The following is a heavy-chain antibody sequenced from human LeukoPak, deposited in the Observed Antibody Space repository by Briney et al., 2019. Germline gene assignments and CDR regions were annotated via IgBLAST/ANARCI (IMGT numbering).Heavy chain of an antibody. Sequence: ASVKVSCKASGGTFSSYAISWVRQAPGQGLEWMGWINPNSGGTNYAQKFQGRVTMTRDTSISTAYMELSRLRSDDTAVYYCARGPYYYYYMDVWGKGTTVTVSS. CDR2: INPNSGGT. V-gene: IGHV1-2*02. CDR3: ARGPYYYYYMDV. J-gene: IGHJ6*03. CDR1: GGTFSSYA.